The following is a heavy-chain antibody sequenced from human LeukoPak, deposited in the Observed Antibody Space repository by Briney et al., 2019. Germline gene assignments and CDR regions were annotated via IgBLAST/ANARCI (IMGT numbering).Heavy chain of an antibody. Sequence: GGSLRLSCAASGFTFSSYAMGWVRQAPGKGLEWVSAISGSGGSTYYADSVKGRFTISRDNSKNTLYLQMNSLRAEDTAVYYCAKLAEISGGFRVYYFDYWGQGTLVTVSS. CDR2: ISGSGGST. V-gene: IGHV3-23*01. D-gene: IGHD3-16*01. CDR3: AKLAEISGGFRVYYFDY. CDR1: GFTFSSYA. J-gene: IGHJ4*02.